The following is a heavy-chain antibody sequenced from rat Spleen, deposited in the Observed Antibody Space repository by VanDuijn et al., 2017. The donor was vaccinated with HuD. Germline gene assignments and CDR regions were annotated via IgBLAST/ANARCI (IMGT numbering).Heavy chain of an antibody. CDR2: ISTGGGNT. CDR3: ARHDGGPDYFDY. Sequence: EVQLVESGGGLVQPGRSLKLSCAASGFTFSNYDMAWVRQAPTKGLEWLASISTGGGNTYYRDSVKGRFTISRDNAKNTQYLQLDSRRSEDTATYYCARHDGGPDYFDYWGQGVMVTVSS. J-gene: IGHJ2*01. CDR1: GFTFSNYD. V-gene: IGHV5S13*01. D-gene: IGHD1-11*01.